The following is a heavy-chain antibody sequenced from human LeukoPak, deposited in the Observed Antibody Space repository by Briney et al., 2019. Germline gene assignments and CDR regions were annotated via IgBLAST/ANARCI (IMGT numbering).Heavy chain of an antibody. D-gene: IGHD5-18*01. CDR2: ISSSSSYI. Sequence: GGSLRLSCAASGFTFSSYSMNWVRQAPGKGLEWVSSISSSSSYIYYADSVKGRFTISRDNAKNSLYLQMNSLRAEDTAVYYCAKGAFPTAMVTPYFDYWGQGALVTVSS. J-gene: IGHJ4*02. CDR1: GFTFSSYS. CDR3: AKGAFPTAMVTPYFDY. V-gene: IGHV3-21*04.